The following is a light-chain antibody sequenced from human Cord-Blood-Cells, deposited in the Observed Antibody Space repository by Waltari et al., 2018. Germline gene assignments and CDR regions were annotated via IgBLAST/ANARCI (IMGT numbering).Light chain of an antibody. CDR3: QSYDSSLSGSV. V-gene: IGLV1-40*01. J-gene: IGLJ3*02. Sequence: QSVLTQPPSVSGAQGQRVTIPCTGSRSNVGAGYDVHWYQQLPGTAPKLLIYRNNTRPSRVPDRFSGSTSATSASPTITGIQAENESDYYCQSYDSSLSGSVFGGGTKLTVL. CDR2: RNN. CDR1: RSNVGAGYD.